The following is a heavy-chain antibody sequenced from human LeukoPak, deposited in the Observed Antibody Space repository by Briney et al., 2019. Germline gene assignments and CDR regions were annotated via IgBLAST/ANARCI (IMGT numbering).Heavy chain of an antibody. Sequence: PGGSLRLSCAASGFTFSSSAMSWDRQAPGKGLEWVSSIGGSGGSTYYADSVKGRSTISRDTSKNTLYLQMNSLRAEDTAVYYCAKYRGFGDSYDSWGQGTLVTVSS. J-gene: IGHJ4*02. V-gene: IGHV3-23*01. CDR1: GFTFSSSA. CDR2: IGGSGGST. D-gene: IGHD3-10*01. CDR3: AKYRGFGDSYDS.